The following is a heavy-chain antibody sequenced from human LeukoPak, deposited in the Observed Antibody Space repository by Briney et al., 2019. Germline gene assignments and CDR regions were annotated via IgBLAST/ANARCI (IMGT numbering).Heavy chain of an antibody. V-gene: IGHV4-34*01. D-gene: IGHD4-17*01. CDR3: ARRNYGFNTYYFDY. J-gene: IGHJ4*02. CDR2: INHSGGT. Sequence: PSETLSLTCVVYGGSLSGYYWSWIRQPPGKGLEWIGEINHSGGTDYTPSLKSRVTISVDTSKNQFSLKLTSVTAADTAVYYCARRNYGFNTYYFDYWGQGTLVTVSS. CDR1: GGSLSGYY.